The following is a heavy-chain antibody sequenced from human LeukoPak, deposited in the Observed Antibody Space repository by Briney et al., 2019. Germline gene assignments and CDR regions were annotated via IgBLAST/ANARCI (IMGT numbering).Heavy chain of an antibody. CDR2: ISSSGNTI. D-gene: IGHD3-16*01. CDR1: GFTFSSYS. J-gene: IGHJ4*02. Sequence: PGGSLRLSCAASGFTFSSYSMNWVRQAPGKGLEWVSYISSSGNTIYYADSVKGRFTTSRDNAKNSMYMQMNSLRAEDTAVYYCARGFGPTYWGQGTLVTVSS. CDR3: ARGFGPTY. V-gene: IGHV3-48*04.